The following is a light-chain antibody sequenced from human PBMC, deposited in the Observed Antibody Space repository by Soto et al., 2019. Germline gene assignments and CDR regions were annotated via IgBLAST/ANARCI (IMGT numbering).Light chain of an antibody. CDR2: GAS. V-gene: IGKV3-20*01. CDR3: QQYGSSPLT. J-gene: IGKJ4*01. CDR1: QSFSSSY. Sequence: EIVLRHSPGTPSLCPGERATLSCRGSQSFSSSYLAWYQQKPGQAPRLLIYGASSRATGIPDRFSGSGSGTDFTLTISRLEPEDFAVYYCQQYGSSPLTFGGGTKVDIK.